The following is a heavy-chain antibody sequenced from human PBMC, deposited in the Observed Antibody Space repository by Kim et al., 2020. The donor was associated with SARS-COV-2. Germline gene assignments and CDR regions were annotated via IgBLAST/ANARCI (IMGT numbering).Heavy chain of an antibody. CDR1: GGSFSGYY. CDR2: INHSGST. D-gene: IGHD4-17*01. CDR3: ARGDDYGEYFDY. J-gene: IGHJ4*02. V-gene: IGHV4-34*01. Sequence: SETLSLTCAVYGGSFSGYYWSWIRQPPGKGLEWIGEINHSGSTNYNPSLKSRVTISVDTSKNQFSLKLSSVTAADTAVYYCARGDDYGEYFDYWGQGTLVTVSS.